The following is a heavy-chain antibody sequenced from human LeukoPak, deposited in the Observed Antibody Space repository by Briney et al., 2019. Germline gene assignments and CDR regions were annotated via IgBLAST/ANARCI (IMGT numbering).Heavy chain of an antibody. J-gene: IGHJ5*02. V-gene: IGHV3-21*01. Sequence: GGSLRLSCAASGFTFSSYSMNWARQAPGKGLEWVSSISSSSSYIYYADSVKGRFTISRDNAKNSLYLQMNSLRAEDTAVYYCASSIVVVPAAEYWFDPWGQGTLVTVSS. CDR3: ASSIVVVPAAEYWFDP. D-gene: IGHD2-2*01. CDR1: GFTFSSYS. CDR2: ISSSSSYI.